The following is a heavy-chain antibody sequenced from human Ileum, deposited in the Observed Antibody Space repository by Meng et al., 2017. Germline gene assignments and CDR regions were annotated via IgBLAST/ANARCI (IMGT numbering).Heavy chain of an antibody. CDR2: VSGSGASV. Sequence: EVRLVEAGGDLMQPGGSLKLSCVGSGFTFNEYAMSWVRQAPGMGLEWVSGVSGSGASVKYADAALGRFTISRDNSMNTLYLQMTSLRVEDTARYYCVKDLYGSGNYRFDSWGQGTLVTVSS. J-gene: IGHJ4*02. V-gene: IGHV3-23*04. CDR3: VKDLYGSGNYRFDS. CDR1: GFTFNEYA. D-gene: IGHD3-10*01.